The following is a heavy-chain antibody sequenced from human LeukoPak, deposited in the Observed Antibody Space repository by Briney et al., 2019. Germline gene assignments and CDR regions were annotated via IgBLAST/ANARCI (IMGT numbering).Heavy chain of an antibody. CDR3: ARADSSSWYRLRSYYYYMDV. Sequence: PGGSLRLSCAASGFTYSSYEMNWVRQAPGKGLEWVSYISSSGSTIYYADSVKGRFTISRDNAKNSLYLQMNSLRAEDTAVYYCARADSSSWYRLRSYYYYMDVWGKGTTVTVSS. D-gene: IGHD6-13*01. J-gene: IGHJ6*03. V-gene: IGHV3-48*03. CDR1: GFTYSSYE. CDR2: ISSSGSTI.